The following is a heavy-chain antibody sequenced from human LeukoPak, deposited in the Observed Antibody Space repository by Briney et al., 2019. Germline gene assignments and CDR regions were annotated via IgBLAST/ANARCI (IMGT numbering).Heavy chain of an antibody. CDR1: GDSFSSTSAS. CDR2: TYYRSKWYN. Sequence: SQTLSLTCAISGDSFSSTSASWDWLRQSPSRGLEWLGRTYYRSKWYNDCELSVKSRITINPDTSKNQFSLHLNSVTPEDTAVYYCSRGSYSDHWGQGTLVTVSS. V-gene: IGHV6-1*01. CDR3: SRGSYSDH. J-gene: IGHJ4*02.